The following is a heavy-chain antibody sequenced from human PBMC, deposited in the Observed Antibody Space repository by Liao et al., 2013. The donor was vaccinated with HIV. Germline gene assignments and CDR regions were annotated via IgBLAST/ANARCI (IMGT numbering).Heavy chain of an antibody. J-gene: IGHJ4*02. Sequence: QLQLQESGPGLVKPSETLSLTCTVSGGSISSSNYYWAWIRQPPGKGLEWIGSVYASTSIYYNPSLKSRVTISVDTSKNQFSLKLSSVTAADTAIYFCASGTPIDGNKRLKVDYWGQGTLGHRLL. V-gene: IGHV4-39*07. CDR2: VYASTSI. CDR1: GGSISSSNYY. CDR3: ASGTPIDGNKRLKVDY. D-gene: IGHD5-24*01.